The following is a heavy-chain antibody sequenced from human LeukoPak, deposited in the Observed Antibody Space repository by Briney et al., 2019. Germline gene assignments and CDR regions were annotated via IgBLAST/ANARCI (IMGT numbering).Heavy chain of an antibody. Sequence: GGSLRLPCAASGFTFSNAWMSWVRQAPGKGLEWVGRIKSKTDGGTTDYAAPVKGRFTISRDDSKNTLYLQMNSLKTEDTAVYYCTTTVTTRGYYYYYMDVWGKGTTVTVSS. D-gene: IGHD4-11*01. J-gene: IGHJ6*03. CDR1: GFTFSNAW. V-gene: IGHV3-15*01. CDR3: TTTVTTRGYYYYYMDV. CDR2: IKSKTDGGTT.